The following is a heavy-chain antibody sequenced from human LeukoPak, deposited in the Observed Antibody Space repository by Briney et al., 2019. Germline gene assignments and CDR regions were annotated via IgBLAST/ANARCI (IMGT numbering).Heavy chain of an antibody. CDR3: ARIPPRSCSSTSCSLGP. D-gene: IGHD2-2*01. CDR2: INPNSGGT. J-gene: IGHJ5*02. V-gene: IGHV1-2*02. CDR1: GYTFTGYY. Sequence: AASVKVSCKASGYTFTGYYMHWVRQAPGQGLEWMGWINPNSGGTNYAQKFQGRVTMTRDTSISTAYMELSRLRSDDTAVYYCARIPPRSCSSTSCSLGPWGQGTLVTVSS.